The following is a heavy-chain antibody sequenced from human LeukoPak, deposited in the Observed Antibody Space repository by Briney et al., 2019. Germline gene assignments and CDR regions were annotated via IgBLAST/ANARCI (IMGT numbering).Heavy chain of an antibody. Sequence: PGGSLRLSCAASGFTVSSNYMSWVRQAPGKGLEWVSAISGSGGSTYYADSVKGRFTISRDNSKNTLYLQMNSLRAEDTAVYYCAKDGYYGSGSYSNAFDIWGQGTMVTVSS. J-gene: IGHJ3*02. CDR3: AKDGYYGSGSYSNAFDI. V-gene: IGHV3-23*01. CDR2: ISGSGGST. D-gene: IGHD3-10*01. CDR1: GFTVSSNY.